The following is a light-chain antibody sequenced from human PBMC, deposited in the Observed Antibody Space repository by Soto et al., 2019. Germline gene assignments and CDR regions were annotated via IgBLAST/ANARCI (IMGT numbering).Light chain of an antibody. CDR3: QQYNSNSWT. CDR1: QSVTTR. Sequence: IVLTQSPGTLSLSPGERVTLSCRASQSVTTRLAWYQHKPGQAPRLLMYGASSRATGIPDRISGSWSGTEFTLTISSLQPDDFATYYCQQYNSNSWTFGQGTKVDIK. V-gene: IGKV3D-15*01. CDR2: GAS. J-gene: IGKJ1*01.